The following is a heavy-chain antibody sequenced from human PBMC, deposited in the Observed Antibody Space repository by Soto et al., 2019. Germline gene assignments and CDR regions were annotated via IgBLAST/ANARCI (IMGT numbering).Heavy chain of an antibody. V-gene: IGHV4-31*03. D-gene: IGHD2-2*01. CDR1: GGSISNGDYY. CDR2: INYRGST. CDR3: ARDAPETAPY. J-gene: IGHJ4*02. Sequence: QVQLQESGPGLVKPSQTLSLTCTVSGGSISNGDYYWNWIRQHPEKGLEWFGYINYRGSTFYNPSLKSRIIISVEKSKNQFSLKLSSVTAADTAVYYCARDAPETAPYWGQGTLVTVSS.